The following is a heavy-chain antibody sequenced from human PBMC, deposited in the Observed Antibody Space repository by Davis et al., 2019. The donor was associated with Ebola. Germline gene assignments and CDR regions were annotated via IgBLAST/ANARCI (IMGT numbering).Heavy chain of an antibody. D-gene: IGHD3-3*01. V-gene: IGHV3-11*06. CDR2: ISSSSVYT. CDR3: ASNIADFWSGYYDY. J-gene: IGHJ4*02. Sequence: GGSLRLSCAASGFNFSDHYVSWIRQAPGKGLEWISYISSSSVYTKYADSVKGRFTISRDNAKNSLYLQMNSLRPEDTAVYFCASNIADFWSGYYDYWGQGSLVTVSS. CDR1: GFNFSDHY.